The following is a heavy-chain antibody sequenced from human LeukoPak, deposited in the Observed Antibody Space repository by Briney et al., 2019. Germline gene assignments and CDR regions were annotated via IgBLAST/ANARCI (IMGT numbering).Heavy chain of an antibody. CDR3: ARDVGEGYWSGGSCSYY. V-gene: IGHV1-18*01. D-gene: IGHD2-15*01. CDR2: ISGYNGKT. Sequence: ASVKVSCKASGYTFTNYAISWVRQAPGQGLEWMGWISGYNGKTNYVQKIQSGVTMTTDTSTRTVYMDLRSLRSDAPAVCYCARDVGEGYWSGGSCSYYWGQGTLVTVSS. CDR1: GYTFTNYA. J-gene: IGHJ4*02.